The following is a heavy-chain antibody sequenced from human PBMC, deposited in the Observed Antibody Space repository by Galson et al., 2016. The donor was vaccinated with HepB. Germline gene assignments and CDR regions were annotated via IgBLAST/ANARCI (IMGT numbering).Heavy chain of an antibody. D-gene: IGHD3-9*01. J-gene: IGHJ6*01. CDR1: GYSFTTYD. CDR2: MNPNSGNT. Sequence: SVKVSCKASGYSFTTYDINWVRQAPGQGLEWLGWMNPNSGNTGYAQKFRGRVTMTRNISISTAYMEVISLRSEDTAVYYCARGGIFDSRTILYAMDVWGQGTTVNVSS. V-gene: IGHV1-8*01. CDR3: ARGGIFDSRTILYAMDV.